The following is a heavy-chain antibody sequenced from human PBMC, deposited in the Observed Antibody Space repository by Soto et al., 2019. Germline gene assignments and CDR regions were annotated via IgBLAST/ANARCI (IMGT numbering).Heavy chain of an antibody. CDR3: ARGIYCSSTSCYGIRFDY. CDR1: GGSISSSSYY. Sequence: SETLSLTCTVSGGSISSSSYYWGWIRQPPGKGLEWIGSIYYSGSTYYNPSLKSRVTISVDTSKNQFSLKLSSVTAADTAVYYCARGIYCSSTSCYGIRFDYWGQGTLVTVSS. D-gene: IGHD2-2*01. CDR2: IYYSGST. J-gene: IGHJ4*02. V-gene: IGHV4-39*01.